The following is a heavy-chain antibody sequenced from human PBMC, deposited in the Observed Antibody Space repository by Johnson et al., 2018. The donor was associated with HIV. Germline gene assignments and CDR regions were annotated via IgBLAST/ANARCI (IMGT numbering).Heavy chain of an antibody. CDR1: GFTFSSYG. D-gene: IGHD2-21*01. J-gene: IGHJ3*02. V-gene: IGHV3-30*18. CDR2: ISYDGSDK. CDR3: AKGPQGIATPDAFDI. Sequence: QVQLVESGGGVVQPGRSLRLSCAASGFTFSSYGMHWVRQAPGKGLEWAAVISYDGSDKYYADSVKCRFTISRDNSKNTLYLQMNSLRAEDTAVYYCAKGPQGIATPDAFDIWGQGTMVTVSS.